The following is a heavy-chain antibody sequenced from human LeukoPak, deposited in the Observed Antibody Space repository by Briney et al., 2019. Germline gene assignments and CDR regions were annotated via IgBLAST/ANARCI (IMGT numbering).Heavy chain of an antibody. CDR2: FVPEEGET. J-gene: IGHJ5*02. D-gene: IGHD3-3*01. CDR3: ATDRVRRHEKGFLDWLDP. Sequence: ASVKVSCKVSGYTLTELSMHWVRQAPGKGVEWGGGFVPEEGETIYAQKFRGRVTMTEDTSTDTAYMELSSLRSEDTAVYYCATDRVRRHEKGFLDWLDPWGQGTLVTVSS. V-gene: IGHV1-24*01. CDR1: GYTLTELS.